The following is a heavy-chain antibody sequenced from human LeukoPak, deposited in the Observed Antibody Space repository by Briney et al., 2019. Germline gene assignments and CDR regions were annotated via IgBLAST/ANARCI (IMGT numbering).Heavy chain of an antibody. CDR1: GFTVSSNY. V-gene: IGHV3-53*01. Sequence: GGSLRLSCAASGFTVSSNYMSRVRQAPGKGLEWVSVIKGRFTISRDNSKNTLYLQMNSLRAEDTAVYYCARGLGYDYYFDYWGQGTLVTVSS. D-gene: IGHD5-12*01. CDR3: ARGLGYDYYFDY. J-gene: IGHJ4*02. CDR2: I.